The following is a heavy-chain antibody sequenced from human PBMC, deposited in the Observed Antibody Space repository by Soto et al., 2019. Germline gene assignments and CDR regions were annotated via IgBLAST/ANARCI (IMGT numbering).Heavy chain of an antibody. CDR3: ARAHDSSGFNWLDP. D-gene: IGHD3-22*01. CDR2: IYYSGST. J-gene: IGHJ5*02. V-gene: IGHV4-31*03. CDR1: YGSISSGGYY. Sequence: TLSLTFTVSYGSISSGGYYWSWIRQHPGKGLEWIGYIYYSGSTYYNPSLKSRVTISVDTSKNQFSLKLSSVTAADTAVYYCARAHDSSGFNWLDPRGKGTLGKVSS.